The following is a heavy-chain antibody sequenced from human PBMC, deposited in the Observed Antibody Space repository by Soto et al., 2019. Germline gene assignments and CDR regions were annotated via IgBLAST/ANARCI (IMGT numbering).Heavy chain of an antibody. V-gene: IGHV6-1*01. CDR3: ARGNWNGDGYYYGMDV. CDR2: TYYRSKWCN. J-gene: IGHJ6*02. D-gene: IGHD1-1*01. Sequence: SQTLSLTCAISGDSVSRNSGAWNWIRQSPSRGLEWLGRTYYRSKWCNEYAPSVKSRITINPDTAKNQLALQLKSVTPDDTGVYYCARGNWNGDGYYYGMDVWGQGITVTVSS. CDR1: GDSVSRNSGA.